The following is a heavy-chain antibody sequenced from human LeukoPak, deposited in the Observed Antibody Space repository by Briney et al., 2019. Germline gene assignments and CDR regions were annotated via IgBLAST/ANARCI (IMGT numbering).Heavy chain of an antibody. CDR2: ISYDGSNK. D-gene: IGHD1/OR15-1a*01. Sequence: GGSLRLSCAASGFTFSSYAMSWVRQAPGKGLEWVAVISYDGSNKYYADSVKGRFTISRDNSKNTLYLQMNSLRAEDAAVYYCARGWTGTRYFDYWGQGTLVTVSS. J-gene: IGHJ4*02. V-gene: IGHV3-30-3*01. CDR1: GFTFSSYA. CDR3: ARGWTGTRYFDY.